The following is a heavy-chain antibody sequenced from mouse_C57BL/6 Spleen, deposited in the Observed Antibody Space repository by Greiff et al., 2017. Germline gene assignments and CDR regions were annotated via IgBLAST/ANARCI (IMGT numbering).Heavy chain of an antibody. CDR1: GFSLSTSGMG. D-gene: IGHD1-1*01. CDR3: ARSYYYGSSYVGAWFAY. J-gene: IGHJ3*01. CDR2: IYWDDDK. V-gene: IGHV8-12*01. Sequence: QVTLKESGPGILQSSQTLSLTCSFSGFSLSTSGMGVSWIRQPSGKGLEWLAHIYWDDDKRYNPSLKSRLTISKDTSRNQVFLKSTSVDTADTATYYCARSYYYGSSYVGAWFAYWGQGTLVTVPA.